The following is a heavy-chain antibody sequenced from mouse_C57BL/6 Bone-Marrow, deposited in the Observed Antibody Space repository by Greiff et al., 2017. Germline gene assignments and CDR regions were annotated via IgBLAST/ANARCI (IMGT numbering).Heavy chain of an antibody. V-gene: IGHV1-50*01. CDR2: IDPSDSYT. D-gene: IGHD1-1*01. CDR1: GYTFTSYW. Sequence: QVQLQQPGAELVKPGASVKLSCKASGYTFTSYWMQWVKQRPGQGLEWIGEIDPSDSYTNYNQKFKGKATLTVDTSSSTAYMQLSSLTSEDSAVYHCARDSIYYYGSSLYYYAMDYWGQGTSVTVSS. CDR3: ARDSIYYYGSSLYYYAMDY. J-gene: IGHJ4*01.